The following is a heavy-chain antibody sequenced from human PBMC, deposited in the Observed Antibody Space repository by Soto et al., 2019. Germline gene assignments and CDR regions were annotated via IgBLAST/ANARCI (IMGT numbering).Heavy chain of an antibody. CDR3: ARRSGAKKAAAGNSRWFDP. CDR2: IYYSGST. Sequence: SETLSLTCTVSGGSISSSSYYWGWIRQPPGKGLEWIGSIYYSGSTYYNPSLKSRVTISVDTSKNQFSLKLSSVTAADTAVYYCARRSGAKKAAAGNSRWFDPWGQGTLVTVSS. D-gene: IGHD6-13*01. CDR1: GGSISSSSYY. V-gene: IGHV4-39*01. J-gene: IGHJ5*02.